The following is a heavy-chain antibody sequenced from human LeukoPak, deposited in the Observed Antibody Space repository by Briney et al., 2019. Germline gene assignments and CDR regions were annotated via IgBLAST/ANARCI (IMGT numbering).Heavy chain of an antibody. Sequence: GGSLRLSCAASGFTFSSYGMHWVRQAPGKGLEWVAFIRYDGSNKYYADSVKGRFTISRDNSKNTLYLQMNSLRAEDTAVYYCARDAEDFDWLPPYYYYYMDVWGKGTTVTISS. J-gene: IGHJ6*03. D-gene: IGHD3-9*01. V-gene: IGHV3-30*02. CDR3: ARDAEDFDWLPPYYYYYMDV. CDR2: IRYDGSNK. CDR1: GFTFSSYG.